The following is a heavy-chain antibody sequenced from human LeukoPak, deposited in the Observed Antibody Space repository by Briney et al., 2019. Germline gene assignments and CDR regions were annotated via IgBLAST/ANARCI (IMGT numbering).Heavy chain of an antibody. V-gene: IGHV4-59*01. J-gene: IGHJ4*02. CDR2: IYYSGST. Sequence: SETLSLTCTVSGGSISSYYWSWIRQPPGKGLEWIGYIYYSGSTNCNPSLKSRVTISVDTSKNQFSLKLSSVTAADTAVYYCARATYYYDSSSTIFDYWGQGTLVTVSS. CDR1: GGSISSYY. CDR3: ARATYYYDSSSTIFDY. D-gene: IGHD3-22*01.